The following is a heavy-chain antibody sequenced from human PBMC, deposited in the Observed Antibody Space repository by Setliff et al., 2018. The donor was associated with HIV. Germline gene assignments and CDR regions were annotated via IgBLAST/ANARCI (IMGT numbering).Heavy chain of an antibody. V-gene: IGHV1-3*01. CDR1: GYTFTSYA. Sequence: ASVKVSCKASGYTFTSYAMHWVRQAPGQRLEWMGWINAGNGDTKYSQKFQGRVTATTDTSASTAYMELSSLRSEDTAVYYCARDLPTPNWGFDYWGQGTLVTVTS. J-gene: IGHJ4*02. CDR3: ARDLPTPNWGFDY. CDR2: INAGNGDT. D-gene: IGHD7-27*01.